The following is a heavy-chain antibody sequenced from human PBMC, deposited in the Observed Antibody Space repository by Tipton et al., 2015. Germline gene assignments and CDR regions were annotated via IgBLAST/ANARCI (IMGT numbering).Heavy chain of an antibody. CDR1: GGSVTSGSYY. D-gene: IGHD3-3*01. V-gene: IGHV4-61*01. J-gene: IGHJ6*02. Sequence: TLSLTCSVSGGSVTSGSYYWSWIRQPPGKGLEWIGYISYTETSHYNPSLKSRVTISVDTSKNEFSLKLRSVTAADTAVYYCARDLEHGMDVWGQGITVTVSS. CDR2: ISYTETS. CDR3: ARDLEHGMDV.